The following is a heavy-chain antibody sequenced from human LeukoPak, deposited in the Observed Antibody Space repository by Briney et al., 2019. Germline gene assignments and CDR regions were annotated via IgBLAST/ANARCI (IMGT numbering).Heavy chain of an antibody. D-gene: IGHD3-10*01. Sequence: PGRSLRLSCAASGFTFSRYGMYWVRQAPGNGLEWVAVISSDGTNKYYADSVKGRFTISRDNSKNTLYLQMNSLRAEDTAVYYCANEPFLWFGEPIPTDYWGQGTLVTVSS. CDR3: ANEPFLWFGEPIPTDY. CDR2: ISSDGTNK. CDR1: GFTFSRYG. J-gene: IGHJ4*02. V-gene: IGHV3-30*18.